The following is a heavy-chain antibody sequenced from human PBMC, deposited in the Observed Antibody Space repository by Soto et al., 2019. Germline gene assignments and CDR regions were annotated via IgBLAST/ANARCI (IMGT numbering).Heavy chain of an antibody. D-gene: IGHD1-26*01. J-gene: IGHJ6*04. CDR2: INPSGGST. Sequence: GASVXVSFKSSLYTFTIYYMHLLRQAPGQGLEWMGIINPSGGSTSYAQKFQGRVTMTRDTSTSTVYMELSSLRSEDTAVYYCERTSDYSGQEYHGMEAWGKGTKV. CDR3: ERTSDYSGQEYHGMEA. CDR1: LYTFTIYY. V-gene: IGHV1-46*01.